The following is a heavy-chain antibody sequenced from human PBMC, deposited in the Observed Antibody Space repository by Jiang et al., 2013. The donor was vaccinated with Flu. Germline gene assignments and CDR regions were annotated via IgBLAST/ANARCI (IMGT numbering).Heavy chain of an antibody. V-gene: IGHV3-23*01. CDR1: GFTFSSTA. Sequence: VQPGGSLRLSCAASGFTFSSTAMRWVRQAPGKGLEWVSAINGDGDDTYYADSVKGRFTISRDNSKNTLYLQMSSLRAEDTALYYCAKVWGTYYFDYWGQGTLVTVSS. CDR3: AKVWGTYYFDY. D-gene: IGHD7-27*01. J-gene: IGHJ4*02. CDR2: INGDGDDT.